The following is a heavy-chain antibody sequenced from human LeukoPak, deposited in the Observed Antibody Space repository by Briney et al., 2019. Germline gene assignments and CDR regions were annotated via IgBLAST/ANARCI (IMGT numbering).Heavy chain of an antibody. CDR3: AREARDIVSTSAFFDY. CDR2: IYYSGST. D-gene: IGHD5/OR15-5a*01. J-gene: IGHJ4*02. V-gene: IGHV4-59*01. CDR1: GGSISSYY. Sequence: PSETLSLTCTVSGGSISSYYWSWIRQPPGKGLEWIGYIYYSGSTNYNPSLKSRVTISVDTSKNQFSLKLSSVTAADTAVYYCAREARDIVSTSAFFDYWGQGTLVTVSS.